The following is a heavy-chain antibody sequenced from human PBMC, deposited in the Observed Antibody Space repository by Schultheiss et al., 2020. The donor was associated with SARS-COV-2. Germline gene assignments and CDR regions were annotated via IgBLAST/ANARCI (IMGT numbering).Heavy chain of an antibody. Sequence: GESLKISCAASGFTFSSYAMHWVRQAPGKGLEWVAVISYDGSNKYYADSVKGRFTISRENAKNSLYLQMNSLRAGDTAVYYCARCSFYDSSGYYDYWGQGTLVTVSS. CDR1: GFTFSSYA. CDR3: ARCSFYDSSGYYDY. J-gene: IGHJ4*02. CDR2: ISYDGSNK. D-gene: IGHD3-22*01. V-gene: IGHV3-30*14.